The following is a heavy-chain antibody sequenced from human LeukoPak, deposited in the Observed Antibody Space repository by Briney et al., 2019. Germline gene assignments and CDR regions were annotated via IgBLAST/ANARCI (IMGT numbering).Heavy chain of an antibody. CDR3: ARGSAVAGTNWFDP. J-gene: IGHJ5*02. CDR1: GGSSSGYY. CDR2: INHSGST. V-gene: IGHV4-34*01. D-gene: IGHD6-19*01. Sequence: PSETLSLTCAVYGGSSSGYYWSWIRQPPGKGLEWIGEINHSGSTNYNPSLKSRVTISVDTSKNQFSLKLSSVTAADTAVYYCARGSAVAGTNWFDPWGQGTLVTVSS.